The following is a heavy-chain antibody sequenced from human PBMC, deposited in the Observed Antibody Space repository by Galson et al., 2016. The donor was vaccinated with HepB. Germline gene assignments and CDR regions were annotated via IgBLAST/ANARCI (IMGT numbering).Heavy chain of an antibody. CDR1: GYTFTSYG. CDR3: ARGQGYYISDDADY. CDR2: ISADNGNR. J-gene: IGHJ4*02. D-gene: IGHD3-3*01. V-gene: IGHV1-18*01. Sequence: SVKVSCTASGYTFTSYGIFWVRQAPGQGLEWMGWISADNGNRNYAQKLQGRVTMTTDTSTNTAYMELRSLRSDDTAVYYCARGQGYYISDDADYWGQGTLVTVSS.